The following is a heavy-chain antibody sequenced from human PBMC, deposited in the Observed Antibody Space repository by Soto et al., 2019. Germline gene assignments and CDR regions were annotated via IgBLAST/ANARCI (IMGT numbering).Heavy chain of an antibody. CDR2: ISGSGGST. D-gene: IGHD3-10*01. J-gene: IGHJ6*03. CDR3: AKDLVGGNYYGSGSYQGYYYYYYMDV. V-gene: IGHV3-23*01. Sequence: GGSLRLSCAASGFTFSSYAMSWVRQAPGKGLEWVSAISGSGGSTYYADSVKGRFTISRDNSKNTLYLQMNSLRAEDTAVYYCAKDLVGGNYYGSGSYQGYYYYYYMDVWGKGTTVTVSS. CDR1: GFTFSSYA.